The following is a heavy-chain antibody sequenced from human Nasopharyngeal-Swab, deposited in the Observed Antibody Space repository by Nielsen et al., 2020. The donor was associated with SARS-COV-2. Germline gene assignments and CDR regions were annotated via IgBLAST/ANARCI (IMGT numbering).Heavy chain of an antibody. D-gene: IGHD3-10*01. CDR1: GFTFDDYA. J-gene: IGHJ6*04. Sequence: SLKISCAASGFTFDDYAMHWVRPAPGKGLEWVSGISWNSGSIGYADSVKGRFTISRDNAKNSLYLQMNSLRAEDTALYYCAKDLEEYYGSESYYTWGKGTTVTVSS. CDR3: AKDLEEYYGSESYYT. CDR2: ISWNSGSI. V-gene: IGHV3-9*01.